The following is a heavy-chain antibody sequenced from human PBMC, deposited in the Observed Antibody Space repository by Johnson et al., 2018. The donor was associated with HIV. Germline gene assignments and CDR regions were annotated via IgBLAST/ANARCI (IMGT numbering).Heavy chain of an antibody. D-gene: IGHD6-13*01. CDR3: ARDQSSSWPGDAFDI. CDR1: GFTVSSTY. J-gene: IGHJ3*02. Sequence: VQLVESGGGVVRPGRSLRLSCAASGFTVSSTYMSWVRQAPGKGLEWVSILFSGGSTYYADSVMGRFTVSRDNSKNALYLQMHSLTAEDTALYYCARDQSSSWPGDAFDIWGQGTLVTVSS. CDR2: LFSGGST. V-gene: IGHV3-66*01.